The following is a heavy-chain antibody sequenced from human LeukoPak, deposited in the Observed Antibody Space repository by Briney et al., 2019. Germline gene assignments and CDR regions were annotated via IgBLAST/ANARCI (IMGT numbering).Heavy chain of an antibody. V-gene: IGHV4-4*07. CDR3: ARSLLGGYCSSTSCYQNWFDP. D-gene: IGHD2-2*01. Sequence: SETLSLTCTVSGGSISSYYWSWFRQPAGKGLEWIGRIYTSGSTNYNPSCKSRVTMSVDTSKNQFSLKLSSVTAADTAVYYCARSLLGGYCSSTSCYQNWFDPWGQGTLVTVSS. CDR1: GGSISSYY. CDR2: IYTSGST. J-gene: IGHJ5*02.